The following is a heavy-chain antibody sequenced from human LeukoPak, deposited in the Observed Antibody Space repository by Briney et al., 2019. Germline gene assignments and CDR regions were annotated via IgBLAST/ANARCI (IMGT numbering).Heavy chain of an antibody. V-gene: IGHV5-10-1*01. CDR1: GSCFPSYW. CDR2: IAPSDSYT. Sequence: SLDICYHAAGSCFPSYWITGVRPLAERGVEWMGMIAPSDSYTNYNPSFEGHVTMSVEKSITTVYLQWSSLKASDTAMYYCVRQPPGVYDTTQNWFDPWGQGTLVTVSS. J-gene: IGHJ5*02. D-gene: IGHD3-22*01. CDR3: VRQPPGVYDTTQNWFDP.